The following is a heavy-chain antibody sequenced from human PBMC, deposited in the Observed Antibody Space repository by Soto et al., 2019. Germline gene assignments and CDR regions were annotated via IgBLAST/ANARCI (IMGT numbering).Heavy chain of an antibody. V-gene: IGHV1-69*13. J-gene: IGHJ6*02. CDR2: IIPIFGTA. CDR1: GGTFSSYA. CDR3: ARGCSSTSCYPPRTYYYGMDV. D-gene: IGHD2-2*01. Sequence: GASVKVSCKASGGTFSSYAISWVRQAPGQGLEWMGGIIPIFGTANYAQKFQGRVTITADESTSTAYMELSSLRSEDTAVYYCARGCSSTSCYPPRTYYYGMDVWGQGTTVTVSS.